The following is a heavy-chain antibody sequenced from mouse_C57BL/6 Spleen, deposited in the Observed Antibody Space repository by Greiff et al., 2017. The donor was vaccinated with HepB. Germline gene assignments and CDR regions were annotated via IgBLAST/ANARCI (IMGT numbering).Heavy chain of an antibody. D-gene: IGHD1-1*01. CDR3: AYITTPY. V-gene: IGHV1-82*01. J-gene: IGHJ2*01. Sequence: VQLQQSGPELVKPGASVKISCKASGYAFSSSWMNWVKQRPGKGLEWIGRIYPGDGDTNYNGKFKGKATLTADKSSSTAYMQLSSLTSEDSAVYFCAYITTPYWGQGTTLTVSS. CDR2: IYPGDGDT. CDR1: GYAFSSSW.